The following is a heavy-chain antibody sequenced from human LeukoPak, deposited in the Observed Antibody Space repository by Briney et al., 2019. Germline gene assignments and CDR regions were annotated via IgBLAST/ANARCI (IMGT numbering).Heavy chain of an antibody. CDR3: ARGLSGSYQGAFYYYYYMDV. Sequence: ASVKVSCKASGYTFTSYDINWVRQATGQGLEWMGWMNPNSGNTGYAQKFQGRVTITRNTSISTAYMELSSLRSEGTAVYYCARGLSGSYQGAFYYYYYMDVWGKGTTVTVSS. CDR2: MNPNSGNT. CDR1: GYTFTSYD. V-gene: IGHV1-8*03. D-gene: IGHD1-26*01. J-gene: IGHJ6*03.